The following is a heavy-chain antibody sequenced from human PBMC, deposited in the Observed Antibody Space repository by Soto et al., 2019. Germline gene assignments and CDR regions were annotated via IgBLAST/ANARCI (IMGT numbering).Heavy chain of an antibody. CDR2: IYPGDSDT. CDR1: GYSFTSYW. V-gene: IGHV5-51*01. D-gene: IGHD3-3*01. Sequence: PGESLKISCKGSGYSFTSYWIGWVRQMPGKGLEWMGIIYPGDSDTRYSPSFQGQVTISADKSISTAYLQWSSLKASDTAMYYCARQKGFWSGYYESYYGMDVWGQGTTVTVSS. J-gene: IGHJ6*02. CDR3: ARQKGFWSGYYESYYGMDV.